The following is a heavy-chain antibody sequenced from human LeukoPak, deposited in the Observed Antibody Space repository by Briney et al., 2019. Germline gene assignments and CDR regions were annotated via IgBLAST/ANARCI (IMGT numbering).Heavy chain of an antibody. J-gene: IGHJ4*02. CDR2: IYYSGST. Sequence: PSETLSLTCTVSGGSISSSSYYWGWIRQPPGKGLEWIGSIYYSGSTYYNPSLKSRVTISVDTSKNQFSLKLSSVTAADTAVYYCARDRVDTAMEDFDYWGQGTLVTVSS. CDR3: ARDRVDTAMEDFDY. D-gene: IGHD5-18*01. CDR1: GGSISSSSYY. V-gene: IGHV4-39*07.